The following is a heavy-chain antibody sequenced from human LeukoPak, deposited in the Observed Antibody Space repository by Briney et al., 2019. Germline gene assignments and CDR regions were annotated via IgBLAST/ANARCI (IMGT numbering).Heavy chain of an antibody. CDR2: IYYSGST. J-gene: IGHJ4*02. CDR1: GGSISSYY. D-gene: IGHD6-13*01. Sequence: PSETLSLTCTVSGGSISSYYWSWIRQPPGKGLEWIGYIYYSGSTNYNPSLKSRVTISVDTSKNQFSLKLSSVTAADTAVYYCARADGSSWYFDYWGQGTLVTVSS. CDR3: ARADGSSWYFDY. V-gene: IGHV4-59*01.